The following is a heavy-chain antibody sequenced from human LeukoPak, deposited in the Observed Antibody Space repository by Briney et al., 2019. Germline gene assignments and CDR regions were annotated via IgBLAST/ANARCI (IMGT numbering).Heavy chain of an antibody. V-gene: IGHV4-39*01. D-gene: IGHD1-26*01. Sequence: SQTLSLTCTVSGGSISSGSYYWGWIRQPPGKGLEWIGSIYYSGSTYYNPSLKSRVTISVDTSKNQFSLKLSSVTAADTAVYYCARHFTSGSYSPAGYWGQGTLVTVSS. CDR1: GGSISSGSYY. CDR3: ARHFTSGSYSPAGY. CDR2: IYYSGST. J-gene: IGHJ4*02.